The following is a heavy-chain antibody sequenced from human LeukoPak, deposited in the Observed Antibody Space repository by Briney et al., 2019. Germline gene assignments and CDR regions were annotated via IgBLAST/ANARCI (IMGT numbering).Heavy chain of an antibody. CDR3: ARWARYCSSGSCYSWFDP. Sequence: PGGSLRLSCAASGFTFSSYEMNWVRQAPGKGLEWVANMKLDGSEEYYVDSVKGRFTISSDNAKNSLCLQMNSLRVDDTAVYYCARWARYCSSGSCYSWFDPWGQGTLVTVSS. V-gene: IGHV3-7*01. D-gene: IGHD2-15*01. J-gene: IGHJ5*02. CDR2: MKLDGSEE. CDR1: GFTFSSYE.